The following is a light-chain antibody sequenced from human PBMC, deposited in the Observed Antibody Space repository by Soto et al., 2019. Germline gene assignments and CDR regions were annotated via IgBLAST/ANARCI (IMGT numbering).Light chain of an antibody. J-gene: IGKJ2*01. V-gene: IGKV3-15*01. CDR3: QQYNKSPPYT. CDR1: QSISSN. CDR2: GAS. Sequence: EIVMTQSPANLSVSPGERATLSCRASQSISSNLAWYQQKPGQGPRLLIYGASTRATGIPARFSGSGSGTEFTLTISSLQSEDFAVYYCQQYNKSPPYTFGQGTKLEIK.